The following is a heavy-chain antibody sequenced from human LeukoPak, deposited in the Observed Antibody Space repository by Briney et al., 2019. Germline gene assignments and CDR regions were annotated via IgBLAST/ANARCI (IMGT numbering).Heavy chain of an antibody. CDR3: AREDASSWDY. J-gene: IGHJ4*02. V-gene: IGHV3-21*01. CDR2: ISSSSSYI. CDR1: GFTFSSYS. Sequence: GGSLRLSCAASGFTFSSYSMNWVRQAPGKGLEWVSSISSSSSYIYYADSLEGRFTISRDNAKNSLYLQMNSLRAEDTAVYYCAREDASSWDYWGQGILVTVSS. D-gene: IGHD6-13*01.